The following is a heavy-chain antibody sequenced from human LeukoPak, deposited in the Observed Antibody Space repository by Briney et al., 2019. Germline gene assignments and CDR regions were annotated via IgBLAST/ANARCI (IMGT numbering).Heavy chain of an antibody. CDR3: ARAGELRYMDV. CDR1: GFTFSDYY. Sequence: GGSLRLSCAASGFTFSDYYMSWIRQAPGKGLEWVSTIKGTGLTTYYADSVKGRFTISRDNAKSSLFLQMSSLRADDTAIYYCARAGELRYMDVWGKGTAVAVSS. CDR2: IKGTGLTT. D-gene: IGHD3-16*01. J-gene: IGHJ6*03. V-gene: IGHV3-11*04.